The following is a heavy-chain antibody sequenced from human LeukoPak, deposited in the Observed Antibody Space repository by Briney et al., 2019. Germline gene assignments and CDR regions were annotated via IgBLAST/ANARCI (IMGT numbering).Heavy chain of an antibody. CDR3: ARQTRLHIRPLDY. V-gene: IGHV4-34*01. Sequence: SETLSLTCAVYGGSFSSYSWSWIRQPPGKGLEWIGEINHSGSTNYNPSLKSRVTMSVDTSKNQFSLKVSSVTAADTAVYYCARQTRLHIRPLDYWGQGTLVTVSS. J-gene: IGHJ4*02. D-gene: IGHD4-11*01. CDR2: INHSGST. CDR1: GGSFSSYS.